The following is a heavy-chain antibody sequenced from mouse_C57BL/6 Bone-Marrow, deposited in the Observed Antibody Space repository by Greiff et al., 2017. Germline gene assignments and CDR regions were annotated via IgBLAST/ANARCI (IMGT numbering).Heavy chain of an antibody. CDR2: ISSGGSYT. D-gene: IGHD1-1*01. Sequence: EVKLMESGGDLVKPGGSLKLSCAASGFTFSSYGMSWVRQTPDKRLEWVATISSGGSYTYYPDSVKGRFTISRDNAKNTLYLQMSSLKSEDTAMYYCARVYNAYWGQGTLVTVSA. CDR3: ARVYNAY. CDR1: GFTFSSYG. J-gene: IGHJ3*01. V-gene: IGHV5-6*01.